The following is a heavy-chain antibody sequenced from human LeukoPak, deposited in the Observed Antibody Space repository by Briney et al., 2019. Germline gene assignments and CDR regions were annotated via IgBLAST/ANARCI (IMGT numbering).Heavy chain of an antibody. V-gene: IGHV4-61*02. CDR3: ATTFWSGGFLFDY. CDR1: GGSISSGSYY. Sequence: SQTLSLTCTVSGGSISSGSYYWSWIRQPAGKGLEWIGRIYTSGSTNYNPSLKSRVTMSVDTSKNQFSLKLSSVTAADTAVYYCATTFWSGGFLFDYWGQGTLVTVSS. CDR2: IYTSGST. J-gene: IGHJ4*02. D-gene: IGHD1-26*01.